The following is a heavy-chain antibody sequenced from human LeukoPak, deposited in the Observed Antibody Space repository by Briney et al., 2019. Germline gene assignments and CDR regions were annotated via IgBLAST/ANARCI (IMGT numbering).Heavy chain of an antibody. Sequence: GGSLRLSCAPSGFTFSSYAMSWVRQAPGKGLEWVSYNSSSSSTIYYADSVKGRFTISRDNAKNSLYLQMNSLRAEDTAVYYCARGRNAFDIWGQGTMVTVSS. J-gene: IGHJ3*02. V-gene: IGHV3-48*01. CDR2: NSSSSSTI. CDR3: ARGRNAFDI. CDR1: GFTFSSYA.